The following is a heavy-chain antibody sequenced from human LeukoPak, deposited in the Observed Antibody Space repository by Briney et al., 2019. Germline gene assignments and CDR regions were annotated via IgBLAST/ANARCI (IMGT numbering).Heavy chain of an antibody. Sequence: GGSLRLSCAASGFTFSSYAMSWVRQAPGKGLEWVSAISGSGGSTYYADSVKGRFTISRDNSKNTLYLQTNGLRAEDTAVYYCAKGASSTTRRWFDPWGQGTLVTVSS. CDR1: GFTFSSYA. CDR3: AKGASSTTRRWFDP. J-gene: IGHJ5*02. CDR2: ISGSGGST. D-gene: IGHD6-13*01. V-gene: IGHV3-23*01.